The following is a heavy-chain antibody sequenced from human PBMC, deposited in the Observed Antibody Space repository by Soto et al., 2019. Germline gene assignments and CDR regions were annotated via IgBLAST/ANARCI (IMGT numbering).Heavy chain of an antibody. J-gene: IGHJ4*02. CDR3: VRRVSGNYDY. V-gene: IGHV3-64*01. D-gene: IGHD1-7*01. CDR1: GFTFSSYD. Sequence: EVQLAESGGGMVQPGGSLRLSCVASGFTFSSYDMHWVRQAPGKGLEYVSSISSNGGTTYYGNSVKVRFTISRDNSKNTLYLQMGSLSAEDMAVYYCVRRVSGNYDYWGQGTLVTVSS. CDR2: ISSNGGTT.